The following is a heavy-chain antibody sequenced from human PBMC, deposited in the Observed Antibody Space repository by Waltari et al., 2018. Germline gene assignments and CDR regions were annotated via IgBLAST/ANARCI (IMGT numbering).Heavy chain of an antibody. CDR2: IVRDGSIT. J-gene: IGHJ4*02. V-gene: IGHV3-74*01. CDR1: GFSFGSYW. Sequence: EVQLVESGGGLVKPGGSLRLSCAASGFSFGSYWMNWVRQAPGKGLVWVSRIVRDGSITSYADSVKGRFTISRDNAKNTLYLQMNSLRDEDTAVYYCARDYYYSIDYWGQGTVVTVSS. CDR3: ARDYYYSIDY. D-gene: IGHD3-10*01.